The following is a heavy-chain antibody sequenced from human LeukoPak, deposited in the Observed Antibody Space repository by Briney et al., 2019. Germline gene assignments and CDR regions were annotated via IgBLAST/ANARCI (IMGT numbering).Heavy chain of an antibody. Sequence: PGGSLRLSCAASGFTFSSYTMNWVRQAPGKGLEWVSAISGSGGSTYYADSVKGRFTISRDNSKNTLYLQMNSLRAEDTAVYYCAKESPYYYGSGDALRPHMGLDYWGQGTLVTVSS. J-gene: IGHJ4*02. D-gene: IGHD3-10*01. CDR1: GFTFSSYT. CDR3: AKESPYYYGSGDALRPHMGLDY. V-gene: IGHV3-23*01. CDR2: ISGSGGST.